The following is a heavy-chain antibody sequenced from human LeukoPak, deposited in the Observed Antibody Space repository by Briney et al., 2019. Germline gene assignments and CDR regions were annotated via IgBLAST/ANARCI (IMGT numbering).Heavy chain of an antibody. J-gene: IGHJ4*02. D-gene: IGHD6-13*01. CDR3: ASGIAAAGTGLGGYYFDY. CDR1: GGSFSGYY. Sequence: SETLSLTCAVYGGSFSGYYWSWIRQPPGKGLEWIGEINHSGSTNYNPSLKSRVTISVDTSKNQFSLKLSSVTAADTAVYYCASGIAAAGTGLGGYYFDYWGQGTLVTVSS. V-gene: IGHV4-34*01. CDR2: INHSGST.